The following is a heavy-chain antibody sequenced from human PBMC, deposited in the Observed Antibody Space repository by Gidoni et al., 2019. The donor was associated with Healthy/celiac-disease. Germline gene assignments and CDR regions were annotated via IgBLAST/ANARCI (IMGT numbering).Heavy chain of an antibody. V-gene: IGHV5-51*01. CDR3: ARHTGLRWADDYYYYGMDV. D-gene: IGHD2-21*01. CDR2: IYPGDSDT. J-gene: IGHJ6*02. CDR1: GTSFTSSW. Sequence: EVQLVQSGAEVKKPGESLKISWKVSGTSFTSSWIGWVRQMPGKGLEWMGIIYPGDSDTRYSPSFQGQVTISADKSISTAYLQWSSLKASDTAMYYCARHTGLRWADDYYYYGMDVWGQGTTVTVSS.